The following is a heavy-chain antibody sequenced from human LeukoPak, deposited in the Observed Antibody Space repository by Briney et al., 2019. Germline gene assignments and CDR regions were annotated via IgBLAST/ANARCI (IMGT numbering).Heavy chain of an antibody. V-gene: IGHV1-2*02. CDR1: GYTFTSYD. Sequence: ASVKVSCKASGYTFTSYDINWVRQAPGQGLERMGWINPNSGGTNYAQKFQGRVTMTRNTSINTAYMELSRLRSDDTAVYYCARGLRGSPAFDYWGQGTLVTVSS. CDR3: ARGLRGSPAFDY. J-gene: IGHJ4*02. D-gene: IGHD2-2*01. CDR2: INPNSGGT.